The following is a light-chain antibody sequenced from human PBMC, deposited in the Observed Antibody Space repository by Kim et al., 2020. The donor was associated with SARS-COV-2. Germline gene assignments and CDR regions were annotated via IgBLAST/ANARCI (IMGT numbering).Light chain of an antibody. CDR2: QDN. Sequence: SYELTQPPSVSVSPGQTASITCSGNKLGEKYACWYQQKPGQSPTLIIFQDNRRPSGIPERFSGSNSGNTATLTISGTQAMDEADYYCQAWDSGTVVFGGGTQLTVL. V-gene: IGLV3-1*01. J-gene: IGLJ2*01. CDR3: QAWDSGTVV. CDR1: KLGEKY.